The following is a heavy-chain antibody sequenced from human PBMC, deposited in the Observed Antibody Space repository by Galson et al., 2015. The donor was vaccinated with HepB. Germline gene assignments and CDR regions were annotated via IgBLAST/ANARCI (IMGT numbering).Heavy chain of an antibody. CDR1: GFTFSSYG. CDR3: AKEGGPYYYYYYMDV. Sequence: SLRLSCAASGFTFSSYGMHWVRQAPGKGLEWVAVISYDGSNKYYADSVKGRFTISRDNSKNTLHLQMNSLRAEDTAVYYCAKEGGPYYYYYYMDVWGKGTTVTVSS. CDR2: ISYDGSNK. D-gene: IGHD3-16*01. V-gene: IGHV3-30*18. J-gene: IGHJ6*03.